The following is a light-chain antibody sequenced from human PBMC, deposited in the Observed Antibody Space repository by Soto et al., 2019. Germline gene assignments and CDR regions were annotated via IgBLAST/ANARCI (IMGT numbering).Light chain of an antibody. J-gene: IGKJ1*01. CDR1: QSVTSSY. CDR2: GAS. Sequence: EIVLTQSPGTLSLSPGERATLSCRASQSVTSSYLAWYQQKPGQAPRLLIYGASSRATGIPDRFSGSGSGTDFTLTISRLEPEDFAVYYCQLYDSSPWTFDQGTKVEIK. CDR3: QLYDSSPWT. V-gene: IGKV3-20*01.